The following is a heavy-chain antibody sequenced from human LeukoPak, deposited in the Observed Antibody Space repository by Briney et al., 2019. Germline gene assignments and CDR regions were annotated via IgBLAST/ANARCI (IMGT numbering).Heavy chain of an antibody. V-gene: IGHV4-34*01. Sequence: SETLSLTCAVYGGSFSGYYWSWIRQPPGKGLEWIGEINHSGSTNYNPSLKSRVTISVDTSKDQFSLKLSSVTAADTAVYYCARKRWLQPFNKWGQGTLVTVSS. CDR2: INHSGST. J-gene: IGHJ4*02. CDR1: GGSFSGYY. CDR3: ARKRWLQPFNK. D-gene: IGHD5-24*01.